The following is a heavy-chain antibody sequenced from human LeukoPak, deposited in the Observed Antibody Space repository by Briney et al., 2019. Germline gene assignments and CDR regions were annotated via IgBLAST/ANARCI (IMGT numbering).Heavy chain of an antibody. D-gene: IGHD2-2*01. CDR1: GFTFTSYG. V-gene: IGHV3-21*01. J-gene: IGHJ4*02. CDR2: ISSGSTYM. Sequence: GGSLRLSCAASGFTFTSYGMNWVRQAPGKGLDWVSSISSGSTYMYYADSVEGRFTISRDNAKNSVYLQMNSLRVEDTAVYYCAREPGPAAPPVDYWGQGTLVTVSS. CDR3: AREPGPAAPPVDY.